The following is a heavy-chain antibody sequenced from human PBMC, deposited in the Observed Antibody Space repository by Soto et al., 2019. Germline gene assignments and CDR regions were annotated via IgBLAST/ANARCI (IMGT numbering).Heavy chain of an antibody. J-gene: IGHJ4*02. CDR2: IYSGGNT. Sequence: GGSLRLSCAASGFIVSTNYMSWVRQAPGKGLEWVSVIYSGGNTYYADSVKGRFSISRDNSKNTLYLQMNSLGADDTAVYYCATWSSSWAYYFDYWGQGTLVTVSS. CDR1: GFIVSTNY. V-gene: IGHV3-66*01. D-gene: IGHD6-13*01. CDR3: ATWSSSWAYYFDY.